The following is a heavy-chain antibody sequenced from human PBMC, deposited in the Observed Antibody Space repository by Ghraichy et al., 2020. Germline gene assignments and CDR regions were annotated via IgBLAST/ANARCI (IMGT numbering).Heavy chain of an antibody. J-gene: IGHJ5*02. CDR1: GYTFTSYD. CDR2: MNPNSGNT. D-gene: IGHD5-18*01. V-gene: IGHV1-8*01. CDR3: ARGTLKWIQLWEAWFDP. Sequence: ASVKVSCKASGYTFTSYDINWVRQATGQGLEWMGWMNPNSGNTGYAQKFQGRVTMTRNTSISTAYMELSSLRSEDTAVYYCARGTLKWIQLWEAWFDPWGQGTLVTVSS.